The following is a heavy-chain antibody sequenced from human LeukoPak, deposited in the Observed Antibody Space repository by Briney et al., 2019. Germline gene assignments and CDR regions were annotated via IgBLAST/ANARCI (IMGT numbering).Heavy chain of an antibody. D-gene: IGHD3-22*01. CDR2: IWYDGSNK. CDR1: GFTFSSYG. V-gene: IGHV3-33*01. CDR3: ARDTLRGWSYDSSGLGY. J-gene: IGHJ4*02. Sequence: GGSLRLSCAASGFTFSSYGMHWVRQAPGKGLEWVAVIWYDGSNKYYADSVKGRFTISRDNSKNTLYLQMNSLRAEDTAVYYCARDTLRGWSYDSSGLGYWGQGTLVTVSS.